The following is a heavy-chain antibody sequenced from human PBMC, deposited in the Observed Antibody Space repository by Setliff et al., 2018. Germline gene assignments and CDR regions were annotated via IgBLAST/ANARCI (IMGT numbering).Heavy chain of an antibody. V-gene: IGHV2-5*02. D-gene: IGHD2-21*02. CDR2: IYWDDDK. CDR3: AHILVVVTATGYYFDY. Sequence: TLSLTCTVSGGSISGSGYYWGWIRQPPGKALEWLALIYWDDDKRYSPSLKSRLTITKDTSKNQVALIMTNMDPVDTATYFCAHILVVVTATGYYFDYWGQGALVTVSS. J-gene: IGHJ4*02. CDR1: GGSISGSGYY.